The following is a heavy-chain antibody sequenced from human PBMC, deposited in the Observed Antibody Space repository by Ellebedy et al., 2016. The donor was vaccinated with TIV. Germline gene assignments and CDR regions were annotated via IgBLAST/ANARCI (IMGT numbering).Heavy chain of an antibody. J-gene: IGHJ4*02. CDR1: VGSFSGYY. D-gene: IGHD6-6*01. CDR2: INHSGST. V-gene: IGHV4-34*01. CDR3: ARGKSNLYRSIVARPYDY. Sequence: MPSETLSLTCAVYVGSFSGYYWSWIRQPPGKGLEWIGEINHSGSTNYNPSLKSRVTITVDTSKNQFSLKVNSVTAADTAVYYCARGKSNLYRSIVARPYDYWGQGTLVTVSS.